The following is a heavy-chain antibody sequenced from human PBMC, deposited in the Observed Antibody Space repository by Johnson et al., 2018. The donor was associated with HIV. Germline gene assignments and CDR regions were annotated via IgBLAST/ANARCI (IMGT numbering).Heavy chain of an antibody. CDR3: ARAYSGSYSPRSAFDI. CDR2: INWNCGST. Sequence: VQLVESGGGLVQPGGSLRLSCAASGFTVTNKYMSWVRQAPGKGLEWVSGINWNCGSTGYADSVKGRFTISRDNAKNSLYLQMNSLRAEDTALYYCARAYSGSYSPRSAFDIWGQGTMVTVSS. J-gene: IGHJ3*02. D-gene: IGHD1-26*01. CDR1: GFTVTNKY. V-gene: IGHV3-20*04.